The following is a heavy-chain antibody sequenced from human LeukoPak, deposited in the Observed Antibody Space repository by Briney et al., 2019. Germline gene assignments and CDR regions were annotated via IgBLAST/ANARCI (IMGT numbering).Heavy chain of an antibody. J-gene: IGHJ4*02. CDR2: ISGSGGST. D-gene: IGHD1-26*01. Sequence: HPGASLRLSCAASGFTFSSYAMSWVRQAPGKGLEWVSAISGSGGSTYYADSAKGRFTISRDNSKNTQYLQMNSLRAEDTAVYYCAKVRGIHSGSYMWDYWGQGTLVTVSS. V-gene: IGHV3-23*01. CDR1: GFTFSSYA. CDR3: AKVRGIHSGSYMWDY.